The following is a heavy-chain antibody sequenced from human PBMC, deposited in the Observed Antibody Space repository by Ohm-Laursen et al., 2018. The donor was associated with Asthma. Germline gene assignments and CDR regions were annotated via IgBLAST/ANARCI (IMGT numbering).Heavy chain of an antibody. D-gene: IGHD3-10*01. CDR1: GFTFSSYG. J-gene: IGHJ4*02. V-gene: IGHV3-30*18. CDR3: TKDQLLLWFRELLYYFDY. CDR2: ISYDGSNK. Sequence: SSLRLSCTASGFTFSSYGMHWVRQAPGKGLEWVAVISYDGSNKYYADSVKGRFTISRDNSKNTLYLQMNSLRAEDTAVYYCTKDQLLLWFRELLYYFDYWGQGTLVTVSS.